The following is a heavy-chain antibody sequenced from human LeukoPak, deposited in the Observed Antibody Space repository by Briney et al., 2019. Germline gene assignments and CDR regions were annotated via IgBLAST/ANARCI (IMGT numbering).Heavy chain of an antibody. CDR3: ARSYFSSRPSPLQH. D-gene: IGHD6-13*01. CDR1: GGSISSSSYY. CDR2: MYYSGTT. Sequence: PSETLSLTCTVSGGSISSSSYYWGWIRQPPGKGLEWIGSMYYSGTTYYNSSLKSRVTISVDTSNNQFSLKLSSVTAADTAVYYCARSYFSSRPSPLQHWGQGTLVTVSS. V-gene: IGHV4-39*01. J-gene: IGHJ1*01.